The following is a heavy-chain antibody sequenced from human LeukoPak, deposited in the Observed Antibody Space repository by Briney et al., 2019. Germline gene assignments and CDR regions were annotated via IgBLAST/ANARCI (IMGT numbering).Heavy chain of an antibody. CDR3: ARDPTYYDILTGYYNEGFDY. J-gene: IGHJ4*02. CDR2: IKQDGSEK. V-gene: IGHV3-7*01. D-gene: IGHD3-9*01. Sequence: PGGSLRLSCAASGFTFSSYWMSWVRQAPGKGLEWVANIKQDGSEKYYVDSVKGRFTVSRDNAKNSLYLQMNSLRAEDTAVYYCARDPTYYDILTGYYNEGFDYWGQGTLVTVSS. CDR1: GFTFSSYW.